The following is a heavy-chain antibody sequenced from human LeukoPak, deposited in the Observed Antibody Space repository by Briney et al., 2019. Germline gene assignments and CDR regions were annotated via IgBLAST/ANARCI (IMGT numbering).Heavy chain of an antibody. Sequence: SETLSLTCTVSGGSISSYYWSWIRQPPGKGLEWIGYIYYSGSTNYNPSLKSRVTISVDTSKNQFSLKLSSVTAADTAVYYCARVDDILTGPWGYFDYWGQGTLVTVSS. J-gene: IGHJ4*02. D-gene: IGHD3-9*01. CDR1: GGSISSYY. CDR2: IYYSGST. CDR3: ARVDDILTGPWGYFDY. V-gene: IGHV4-59*01.